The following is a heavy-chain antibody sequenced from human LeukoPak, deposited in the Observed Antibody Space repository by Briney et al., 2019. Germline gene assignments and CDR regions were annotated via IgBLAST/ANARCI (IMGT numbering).Heavy chain of an antibody. J-gene: IGHJ6*02. CDR1: GYTLTEMS. CDR2: IDPEDGEK. Sequence: ASVSVSGKVSGYTLTEMSIHWVRQAPGGALEWMGGIDPEDGEKVYAPKFQGRVTMPEDTSADTAYMELSSLRSEDTAVYYCTTCLNGAGQAVAIYYFGMDVWGQGTTGSPS. D-gene: IGHD2-21*01. CDR3: TTCLNGAGQAVAIYYFGMDV. V-gene: IGHV1-24*01.